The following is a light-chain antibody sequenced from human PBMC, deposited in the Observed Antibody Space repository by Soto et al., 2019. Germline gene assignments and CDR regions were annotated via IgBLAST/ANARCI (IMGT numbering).Light chain of an antibody. Sequence: EIVLTQSPATLSLSPGERATLSCRASQSVSSYLAWYQQKPGQAPRLLIYDASNRATGIPARFSGSGSGTDFTLTISSLDPEDFAVYYCQQRTFGQGTRLEIK. CDR1: QSVSSY. J-gene: IGKJ5*01. CDR3: QQRT. CDR2: DAS. V-gene: IGKV3-11*01.